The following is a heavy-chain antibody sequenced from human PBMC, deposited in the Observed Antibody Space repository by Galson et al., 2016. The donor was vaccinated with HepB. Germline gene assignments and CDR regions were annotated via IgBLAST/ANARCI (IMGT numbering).Heavy chain of an antibody. V-gene: IGHV1-18*01. CDR2: ISAHNGNT. CDR3: ARDLEIAAAVWGYGMDV. J-gene: IGHJ6*02. Sequence: SCKASGYTFKSFGISWVRQAPGQGLEWLGWISAHNGNTNYAQTLQGRVTMTTDAFTTTAYMELRSLRSDDTAVYYCARDLEIAAAVWGYGMDVWGQGTTVTVSS. CDR1: GYTFKSFG. D-gene: IGHD6-13*01.